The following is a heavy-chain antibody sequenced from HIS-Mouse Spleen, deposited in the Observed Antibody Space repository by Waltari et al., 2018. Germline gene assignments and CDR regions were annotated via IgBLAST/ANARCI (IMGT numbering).Heavy chain of an antibody. J-gene: IGHJ3*02. D-gene: IGHD3-9*01. CDR3: ARGLLKDDAFDI. Sequence: QVQLVQSGAEVKKPGASVKVSCKASGYTFTSYDINWVRQATGQGREWMGWMNPNSGNTGDAQKFHVRVTMTRNTSISTAYMELSSLRSEDTAVYYCARGLLKDDAFDIWGQGTMVTVSS. V-gene: IGHV1-8*01. CDR1: GYTFTSYD. CDR2: MNPNSGNT.